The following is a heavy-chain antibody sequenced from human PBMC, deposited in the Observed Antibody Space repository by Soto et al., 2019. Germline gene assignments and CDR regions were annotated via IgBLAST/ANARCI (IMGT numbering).Heavy chain of an antibody. CDR3: ARDVGTTTPYYYYYYGMDV. V-gene: IGHV3-33*08. CDR2: IWYDGSNK. CDR1: GFTFSSYG. Sequence: GGSLRLSCAASGFTFSSYGMHWVRQAPGKGLEWVAVIWYDGSNKYYADSVKGRFTISRDNSKNTLYLQMNSLRAEDTAVYYCARDVGTTTPYYYYYYGMDVWGQGTTVTVSS. D-gene: IGHD4-17*01. J-gene: IGHJ6*02.